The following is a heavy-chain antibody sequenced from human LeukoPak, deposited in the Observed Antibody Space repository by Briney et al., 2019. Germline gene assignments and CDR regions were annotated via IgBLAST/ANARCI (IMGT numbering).Heavy chain of an antibody. V-gene: IGHV1-18*01. CDR1: GYTFTSYG. D-gene: IGHD3-10*01. Sequence: GASVKVSCKASGYTFTSYGISWVRQAPGQGLEWTGWISAYNGNTNYAQKLQGRVTMTTDTSTSTAYMELRSLRSDDTAVYYCARVSGMVRGVIMGGWFDPWGQGPLVTVSS. CDR2: ISAYNGNT. J-gene: IGHJ5*02. CDR3: ARVSGMVRGVIMGGWFDP.